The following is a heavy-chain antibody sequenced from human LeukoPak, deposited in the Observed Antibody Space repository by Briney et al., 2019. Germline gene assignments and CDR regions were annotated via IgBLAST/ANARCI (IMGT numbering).Heavy chain of an antibody. CDR2: ISAYNGNT. J-gene: IGHJ5*02. Sequence: ASVKVSCKAPGYTFTSYGISWVRQAPGQGLEWMGWISAYNGNTNYAQKLQGRVTMTTDTSTSTAYMELRSLRSDDTAVYYCARDHESYNWFDPWGQGTLVTVSS. CDR1: GYTFTSYG. CDR3: ARDHESYNWFDP. V-gene: IGHV1-18*01.